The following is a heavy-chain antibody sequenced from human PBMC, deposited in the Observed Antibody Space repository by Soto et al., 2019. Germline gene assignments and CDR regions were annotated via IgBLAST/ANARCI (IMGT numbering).Heavy chain of an antibody. CDR3: AKDTMGITGTELDY. D-gene: IGHD1-7*01. V-gene: IGHV3-30*18. Sequence: PGGSLRLSCAASGFTFSSYGMHWVRQAPGKGLEWVAVISYDGSNKYYADSVKGRFTISRDNSKNTLYLQMNSLRAEDTAVYYCAKDTMGITGTELDYWGQGTLVTVSS. CDR1: GFTFSSYG. CDR2: ISYDGSNK. J-gene: IGHJ4*02.